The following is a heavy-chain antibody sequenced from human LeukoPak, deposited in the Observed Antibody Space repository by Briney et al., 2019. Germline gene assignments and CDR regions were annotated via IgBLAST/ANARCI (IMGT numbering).Heavy chain of an antibody. Sequence: PGGSLRLSCAASGFTFSSYAMSWVRQAPGKGLEWVSAISGSGGSTYYADSVKGRFTISRDNSKNTLYLQMNSLRAEDTAVYYCAKGSPLTYYYDSSGYYPLYYFDYWGQGTLVTVSS. CDR3: AKGSPLTYYYDSSGYYPLYYFDY. CDR2: ISGSGGST. CDR1: GFTFSSYA. D-gene: IGHD3-22*01. V-gene: IGHV3-23*01. J-gene: IGHJ4*02.